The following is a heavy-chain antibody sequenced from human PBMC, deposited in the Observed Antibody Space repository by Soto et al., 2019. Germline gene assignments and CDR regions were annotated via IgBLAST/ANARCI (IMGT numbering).Heavy chain of an antibody. CDR1: VYSISSGYY. D-gene: IGHD4-17*01. J-gene: IGHJ5*02. V-gene: IGHV4-38-2*01. CDR3: ARNDYGDYEAPYFNWFEP. CDR2: IYHSGST. Sequence: SETLSLTCAVSVYSISSGYYWGWIRQPPGKGLEWIGSIYHSGSTYYNPSLKSRVTISVDTSKNQFSLKLSSVTAADTAVYYCARNDYGDYEAPYFNWFEPWGQGTRVTVSS.